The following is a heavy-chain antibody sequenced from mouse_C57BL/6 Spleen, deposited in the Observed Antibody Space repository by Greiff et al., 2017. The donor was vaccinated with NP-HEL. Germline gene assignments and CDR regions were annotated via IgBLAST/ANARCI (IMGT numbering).Heavy chain of an antibody. V-gene: IGHV5-6*01. CDR3: ARLGSYEYYAMDY. CDR2: ISSGGSYT. CDR1: GFTFSSYG. J-gene: IGHJ4*01. D-gene: IGHD6-1*01. Sequence: EVQLQESGGDLVKPGGSLKLSCAASGFTFSSYGMSWVRQTPDKRLEWVATISSGGSYTYYPDSVKGRFTISRDTAKNTLYLQMSSLKSEDTARYYCARLGSYEYYAMDYWGQGASVTVSS.